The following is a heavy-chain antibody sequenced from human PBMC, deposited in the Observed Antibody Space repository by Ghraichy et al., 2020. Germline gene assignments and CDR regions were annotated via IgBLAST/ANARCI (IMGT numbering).Heavy chain of an antibody. CDR2: ISGGGSTT. D-gene: IGHD6-19*01. V-gene: IGHV3-23*01. CDR1: GFTFSDYG. J-gene: IGHJ4*02. CDR3: AKRSVAGSYYFDY. Sequence: GSLRLSCAASGFTFSDYGMSWVRQAPGKGLEWVSTISGGGSTTFYADSVKGRFAMSRDNSKNTLFLQMNSLRAEEPAIYFCAKRSVAGSYYFDYWGQGTLFTVSA.